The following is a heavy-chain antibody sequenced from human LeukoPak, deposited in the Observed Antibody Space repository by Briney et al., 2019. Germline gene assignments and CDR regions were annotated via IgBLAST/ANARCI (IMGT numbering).Heavy chain of an antibody. V-gene: IGHV1-3*01. J-gene: IGHJ5*02. CDR3: ARELIRWSHGFDP. Sequence: FQGRVTITRDTSASTAYMELSSLRSEDTAVYYCARELIRWSHGFDPWGQGTLVTVSS. D-gene: IGHD3-16*01.